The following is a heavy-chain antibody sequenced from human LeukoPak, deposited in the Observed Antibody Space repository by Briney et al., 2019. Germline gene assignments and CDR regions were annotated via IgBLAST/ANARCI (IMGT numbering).Heavy chain of an antibody. V-gene: IGHV7-4-1*02. CDR3: ARDTRGFYDSSDYYQFLGHASDI. CDR2: INTNTGNP. J-gene: IGHJ3*02. D-gene: IGHD3-22*01. Sequence: GASVKVSCKASGYTFTSYAMNWVRQAPGQGLEWMGCINTNTGNPTYAQGFTGRFVFSLDTSVSTAYLQISSLKAEDTAFYYCARDTRGFYDSSDYYQFLGHASDIWGQGTMVTVSS. CDR1: GYTFTSYA.